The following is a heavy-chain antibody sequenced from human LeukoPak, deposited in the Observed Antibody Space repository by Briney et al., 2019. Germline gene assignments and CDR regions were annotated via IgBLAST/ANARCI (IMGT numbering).Heavy chain of an antibody. CDR3: ARVGTQYYDILTGYAYYYYMDV. J-gene: IGHJ6*03. V-gene: IGHV4-39*07. CDR2: TYYSGST. Sequence: ETLSLTPTLSGGSPRSSSYHWGWIRHPPGNGLEWLGSTYYSGSTYSNPSLKSRLTISVDTSKNQFSLKLSSVTAADTAVYYCARVGTQYYDILTGYAYYYYMDVWGKGTTVTVSS. D-gene: IGHD3-9*01. CDR1: GGSPRSSSYH.